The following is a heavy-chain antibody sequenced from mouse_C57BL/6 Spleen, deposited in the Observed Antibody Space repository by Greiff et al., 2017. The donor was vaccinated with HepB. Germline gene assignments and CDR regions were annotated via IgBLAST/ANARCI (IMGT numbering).Heavy chain of an antibody. V-gene: IGHV1-55*01. Sequence: QVQLQQSGAELEKPGASVKMSCKASGYTFTSYWITWVKQRPGQGLEWIGDIYPGSGSTNYNEKFKSKATLTVDTSSSTAYMQLSSLTSEDSAVYYCARWSYYGSSDWYFDVWGTGTTVTVSS. CDR1: GYTFTSYW. D-gene: IGHD1-1*01. CDR3: ARWSYYGSSDWYFDV. CDR2: IYPGSGST. J-gene: IGHJ1*03.